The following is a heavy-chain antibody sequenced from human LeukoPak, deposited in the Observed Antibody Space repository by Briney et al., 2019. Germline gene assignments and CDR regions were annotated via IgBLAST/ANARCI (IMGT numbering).Heavy chain of an antibody. V-gene: IGHV3-23*01. D-gene: IGHD3-22*01. CDR2: ISGRGGST. Sequence: GGSLRLSCAASGLTFSSYAMSWVRQAPGKGLEWVSVISGRGGSTYYADSVKGRFTISRDNSKNTLYLQMNSLRAEDTALYYCAKDLPYYYDTSGYYDYWGQGTLVTVSS. J-gene: IGHJ4*02. CDR1: GLTFSSYA. CDR3: AKDLPYYYDTSGYYDY.